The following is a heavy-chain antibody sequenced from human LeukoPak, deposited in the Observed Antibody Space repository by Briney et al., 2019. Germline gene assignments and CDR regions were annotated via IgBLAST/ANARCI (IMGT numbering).Heavy chain of an antibody. Sequence: PGGSLRLSCAASGFTFSSYSMNWVRQAPGKGLEWVSSISSSSSYINYADSVKGRFTISRDNAKNSLYLQMNSLRAEDTAVYYCARVHYDFWSGYYANPDYWGQGTLVTVSS. CDR3: ARVHYDFWSGYYANPDY. CDR2: ISSSSSYI. CDR1: GFTFSSYS. J-gene: IGHJ4*02. D-gene: IGHD3-3*01. V-gene: IGHV3-21*01.